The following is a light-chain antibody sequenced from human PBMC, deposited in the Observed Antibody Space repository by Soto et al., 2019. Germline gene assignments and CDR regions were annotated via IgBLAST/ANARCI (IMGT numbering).Light chain of an antibody. CDR3: QRYSRAPLT. CDR2: AAS. CDR1: QGISNY. J-gene: IGKJ4*01. Sequence: DIQMTQSPSSLSASVGDRVTITCRASQGISNYLAWYQQKPGKVPMLLIYAASTLQSGVPSRFSGSGSGTDFTLTIIRLQPYAVDNYYRQRYSRAPLTFGGGTKVEIK. V-gene: IGKV1-27*01.